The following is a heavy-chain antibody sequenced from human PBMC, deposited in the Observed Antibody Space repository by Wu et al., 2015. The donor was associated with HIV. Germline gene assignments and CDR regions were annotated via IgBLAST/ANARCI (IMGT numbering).Heavy chain of an antibody. D-gene: IGHD3-16*01. J-gene: IGHJ4*02. CDR2: VDPENGQT. CDR3: ATSLEVSGFDF. Sequence: AQLVQSGPEAKRPGASVKVSCKASYILTSYPIGWVRQAPGKGLEWMGFVDPENGQTMLAAKFQDRVTITADTSKDTAYMDLGRLTPEDTAVYYCATSLEVSGFDFWGQGNAGHRLL. V-gene: IGHV1-69-2*01. CDR1: YILTSYP.